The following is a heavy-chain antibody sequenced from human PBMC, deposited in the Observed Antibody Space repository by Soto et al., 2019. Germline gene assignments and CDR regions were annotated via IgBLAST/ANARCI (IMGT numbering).Heavy chain of an antibody. CDR1: GGSISSYY. J-gene: IGHJ6*02. CDR3: ARGSGSFYYYYGMDV. CDR2: ISYSGSN. D-gene: IGHD1-26*01. V-gene: IGHV4-59*01. Sequence: SETLSLTCTVSGGSISSYYWSWIRQPPGKGLSWIGYISYSGSNNYTPSLKSRVTISADTSKNQFSLKLSSVTAADTAVYYCARGSGSFYYYYGMDVWGQGTTVTVSS.